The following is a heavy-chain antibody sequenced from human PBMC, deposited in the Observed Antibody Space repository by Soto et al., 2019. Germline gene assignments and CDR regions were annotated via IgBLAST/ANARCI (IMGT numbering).Heavy chain of an antibody. V-gene: IGHV1-69*13. Sequence: SVKVSCKASGGTFSSYAISWVRQAPGQGLEWMGGIIPIFGTANYAQKFQGRVTITADESTSTAYMELSSLRSEDTAVYYCARDRPSVFGVVITPHYYYYYGMDVWGQGTTVTVSS. CDR1: GGTFSSYA. J-gene: IGHJ6*02. D-gene: IGHD3-3*01. CDR3: ARDRPSVFGVVITPHYYYYYGMDV. CDR2: IIPIFGTA.